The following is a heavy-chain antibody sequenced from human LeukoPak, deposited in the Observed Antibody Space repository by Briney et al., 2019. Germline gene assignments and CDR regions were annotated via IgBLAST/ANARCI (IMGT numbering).Heavy chain of an antibody. D-gene: IGHD6-19*01. V-gene: IGHV3-23*01. CDR1: GFTFSNYA. Sequence: GGSLRLSCVTSGFTFSNYAMSWVRQAPGKGLEWVSGISGSGGSTYYADSVKGRFTISRDNSKSTLYLQMNSLRAEDTAVYYCAKASSGWYTFEYWGQGTLVTVSS. CDR3: AKASSGWYTFEY. J-gene: IGHJ4*02. CDR2: ISGSGGST.